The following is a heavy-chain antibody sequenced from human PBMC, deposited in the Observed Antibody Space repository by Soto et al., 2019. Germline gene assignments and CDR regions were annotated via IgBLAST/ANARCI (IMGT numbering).Heavy chain of an antibody. D-gene: IGHD3-22*01. CDR1: GYSFAGYW. Sequence: PWEYLKISWKRSGYSFAGYWIPWLRVKPGKELPGIGRIDPSDSQTYYSPTFRGHVTISATKATTPVFLQWSSPRAPDTAMHYCDRQIYDSDTGPNLQYYFDSWGQATPVTASS. CDR2: IDPSDSQT. CDR3: DRQIYDSDTGPNLQYYFDS. J-gene: IGHJ4*02. V-gene: IGHV5-10-1*01.